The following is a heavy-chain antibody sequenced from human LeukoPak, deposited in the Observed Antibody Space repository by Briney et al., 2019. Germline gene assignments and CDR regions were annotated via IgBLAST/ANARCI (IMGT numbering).Heavy chain of an antibody. CDR3: AKDRYSNYGNWFDP. CDR1: GFTFSDYA. CDR2: ISGSGGST. J-gene: IGHJ5*02. V-gene: IGHV3-23*01. D-gene: IGHD4-11*01. Sequence: PGGSLRLXCAASGFTFSDYAMNWVRQAPGKGLEWVSGISGSGGSTYYADAVRGRFTISRDNSKNTLYLQMNSLRAEDTAVYYCAKDRYSNYGNWFDPWGQGTLVTVFS.